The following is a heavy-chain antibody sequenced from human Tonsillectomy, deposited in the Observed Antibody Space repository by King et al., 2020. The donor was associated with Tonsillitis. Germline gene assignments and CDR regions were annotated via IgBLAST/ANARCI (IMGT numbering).Heavy chain of an antibody. Sequence: VQLVESGGGLVQPGGTLRLSCAAPGSTFRSNWLHWVRQAPGKGLVWVSRINRDGSSTNYADSVKGRFTISRDSAKNTLYLQMNSLRAEDTAIYYCASSRAPLGPFDYWGQGTLVPVSS. CDR3: ASSRAPLGPFDY. J-gene: IGHJ4*02. CDR1: GSTFRSNW. CDR2: INRDGSST. V-gene: IGHV3-74*01.